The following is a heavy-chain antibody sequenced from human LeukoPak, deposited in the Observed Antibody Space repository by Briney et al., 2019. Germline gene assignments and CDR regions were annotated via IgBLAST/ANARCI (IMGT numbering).Heavy chain of an antibody. J-gene: IGHJ5*02. D-gene: IGHD2-15*01. CDR2: ISGASRSI. CDR1: GFMFNSYS. V-gene: IGHV3-21*06. CDR3: ASIGGFCSRAYCS. Sequence: GGSLRLSCATSGFMFNSYSISWVRQAPGRGREWVSSISGASRSIYYADSVKGRFTISRDNAKNSLYLQMNSLRAEDTAVYYCASIGGFCSRAYCSWGQGALVTVSS.